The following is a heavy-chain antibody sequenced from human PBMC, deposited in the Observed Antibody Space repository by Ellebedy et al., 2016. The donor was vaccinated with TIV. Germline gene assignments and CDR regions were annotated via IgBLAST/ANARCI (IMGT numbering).Heavy chain of an antibody. CDR2: INPKTGAT. CDR3: ARGGAIPVTVRYSWFDP. Sequence: ASVKVSCXASGYTFTSYYMHWVRQAPGQGLEWMGWINPKTGATTYAQKFQGWVTMTGDTSTTTVSMELSALKSDDTAVYYCARGGAIPVTVRYSWFDPWGQGTLVTVSS. V-gene: IGHV1-2*04. J-gene: IGHJ5*02. D-gene: IGHD6-19*01. CDR1: GYTFTSYY.